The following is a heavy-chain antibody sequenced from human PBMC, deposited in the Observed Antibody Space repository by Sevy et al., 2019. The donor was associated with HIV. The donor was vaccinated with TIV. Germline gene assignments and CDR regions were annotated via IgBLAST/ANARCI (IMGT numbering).Heavy chain of an antibody. J-gene: IGHJ2*01. Sequence: GGSLRLSCAVSGFTVSSNYMSWVRQAPGKGLEWVSVIYTDGSTFYADSLKGRFTISRDNSKNTLYLQMNSLRAEVTAVYYCARLPSGNYWYFDLWGRGTLVTVSS. CDR2: IYTDGST. CDR3: ARLPSGNYWYFDL. CDR1: GFTVSSNY. V-gene: IGHV3-53*01. D-gene: IGHD1-1*01.